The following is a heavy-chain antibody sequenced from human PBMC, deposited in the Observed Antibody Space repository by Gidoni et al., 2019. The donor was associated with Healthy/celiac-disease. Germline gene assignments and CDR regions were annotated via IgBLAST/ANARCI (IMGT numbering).Heavy chain of an antibody. CDR3: AREALVGGHFDY. D-gene: IGHD1-26*01. V-gene: IGHV3-21*01. Sequence: DVQLVASGGGLVKPGGSLSLSCAASRFPFSSYSMNWVRQAPGKGLEWVSSISSSSSYIYYADSVKGRFTISRDNAKNSLYLQMNSLRAEDTAVYYCAREALVGGHFDYWGQGTLVTVSS. CDR1: RFPFSSYS. CDR2: ISSSSSYI. J-gene: IGHJ4*02.